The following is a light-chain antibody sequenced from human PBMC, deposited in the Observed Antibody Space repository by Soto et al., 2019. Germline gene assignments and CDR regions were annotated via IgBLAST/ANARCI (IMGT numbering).Light chain of an antibody. V-gene: IGKV1-9*01. CDR1: QGISTY. CDR3: QHLNGYPRT. Sequence: DIQLTQSPSFLSASVGDGVTITCRASQGISTYLAWYQQEPGKAPKLLIYAASTLQSGVPSRFGGSGSGTEFTLTISSLQPEDFATYYCQHLNGYPRTFGQGTKVEIK. CDR2: AAS. J-gene: IGKJ1*01.